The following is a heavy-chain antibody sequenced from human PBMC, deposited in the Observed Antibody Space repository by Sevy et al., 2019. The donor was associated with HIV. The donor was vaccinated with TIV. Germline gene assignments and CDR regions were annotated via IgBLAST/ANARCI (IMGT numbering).Heavy chain of an antibody. J-gene: IGHJ6*02. CDR1: GGSISTYY. V-gene: IGHV4-59*01. CDR3: ARVPGIIVPAAIPDRYYYSMDV. D-gene: IGHD2-2*02. Sequence: TETLSLTCTVSGGSISTYYWTWIRQPPGKGLEWLGSIHSTGGSNDYPSLNGRITLSVDTSKNQFSMKMSSVTAADTAVYYCARVPGIIVPAAIPDRYYYSMDVWGQGTTVTVSS. CDR2: IHSTGGS.